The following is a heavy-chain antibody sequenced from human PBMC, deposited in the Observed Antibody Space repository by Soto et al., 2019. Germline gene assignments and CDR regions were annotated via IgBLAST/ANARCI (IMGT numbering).Heavy chain of an antibody. V-gene: IGHV1-8*01. Sequence: ASVKVSCKASGYTFTSYDINWVRQATGQGLEWMGWMNPNSGNTGYAEKFQGRVTMTRSTSIRTAYMELSSLRSEDTAVYYCARGPDIVVGVAAFRYNWYDPWGQGTLGTVSS. CDR1: GYTFTSYD. J-gene: IGHJ5*02. CDR3: ARGPDIVVGVAAFRYNWYDP. CDR2: MNPNSGNT. D-gene: IGHD2-15*01.